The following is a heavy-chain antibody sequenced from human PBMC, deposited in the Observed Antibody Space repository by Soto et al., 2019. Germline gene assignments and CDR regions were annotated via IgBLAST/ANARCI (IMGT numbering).Heavy chain of an antibody. V-gene: IGHV3-23*01. CDR1: GFRFSILA. J-gene: IGHJ4*02. CDR3: AKDASRTSGWYYFDY. CDR2: IDYTGGTT. D-gene: IGHD6-19*01. Sequence: GGSLRLSCAASGFRFSILAMGGVRKVPGKGLEWVSVIDYTGGTTYYTDSVKGRFIISRDNSKKMLYLQMNSLRAEDTAVYYCAKDASRTSGWYYFDYWGQGALVTVSS.